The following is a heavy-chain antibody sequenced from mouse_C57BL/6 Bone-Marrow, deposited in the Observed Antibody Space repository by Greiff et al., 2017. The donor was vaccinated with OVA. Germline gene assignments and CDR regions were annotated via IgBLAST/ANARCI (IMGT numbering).Heavy chain of an antibody. CDR2: INPSSGYT. J-gene: IGHJ4*01. Sequence: VQLQQSGAELVKPGASVKLSCKASGYTFTSYWMHWVKQRPGQGLEWIGYINPSSGYTKYNQKFKDKATLTADKSSSTAYMQLSSLTYEDAAVYYCGRWYYAIDYWDRGNGVTVTA. CDR1: GYTFTSYW. V-gene: IGHV1-7*01. CDR3: GRWYYAIDY.